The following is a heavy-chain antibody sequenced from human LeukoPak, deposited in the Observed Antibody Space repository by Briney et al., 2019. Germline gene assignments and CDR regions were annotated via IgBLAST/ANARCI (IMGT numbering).Heavy chain of an antibody. D-gene: IGHD3-16*01. CDR3: AREAEAGEFDY. J-gene: IGHJ4*02. Sequence: PSETLSLTCTVSGGSISSYYWSWIRQPPGKGLEWIGYIYHSGSTYYNPSLKSRVTISVDRSKNQFSLKLSSVTAADTAVYYCAREAEAGEFDYWGQGTLVTVSS. CDR2: IYHSGST. CDR1: GGSISSYY. V-gene: IGHV4-59*12.